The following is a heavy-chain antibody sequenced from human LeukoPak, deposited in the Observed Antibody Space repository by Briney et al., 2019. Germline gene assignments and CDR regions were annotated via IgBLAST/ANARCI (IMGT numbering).Heavy chain of an antibody. V-gene: IGHV4-39*07. CDR1: GGSISSSSYY. J-gene: IGHJ5*02. Sequence: SETLSLTCTVSGGSISSSSYYWGWIRQPPGKGLEWIGSIYYSGSTYYNPSLKSRVTISVDTSKNQFSLKLSSVTAADTAVYYCARGRFGFWSGYYTNWFDPWGQGTLVTVSS. D-gene: IGHD3-3*01. CDR2: IYYSGST. CDR3: ARGRFGFWSGYYTNWFDP.